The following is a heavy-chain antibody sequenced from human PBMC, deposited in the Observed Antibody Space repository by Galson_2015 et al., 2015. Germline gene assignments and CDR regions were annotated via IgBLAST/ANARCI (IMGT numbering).Heavy chain of an antibody. CDR3: ARSLPEMGSKYYFDP. CDR2: TRSKPSGGTT. V-gene: IGHV3-49*04. D-gene: IGHD3-16*01. J-gene: IGHJ5*02. CDR1: GFRFGDYA. Sequence: SLRLSCAASGFRFGDYAMTWVRQAPGKGLEWVGLTRSKPSGGTTEYAASVKDRFTISRDESKSIAYLQMNSLRNEDTAVYYCARSLPEMGSKYYFDPWSQGTLVTVSS.